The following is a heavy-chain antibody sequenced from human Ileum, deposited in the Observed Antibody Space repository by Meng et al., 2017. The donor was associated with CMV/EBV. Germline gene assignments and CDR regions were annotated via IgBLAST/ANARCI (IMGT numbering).Heavy chain of an antibody. CDR3: ARGEPFDF. D-gene: IGHD1-14*01. CDR1: GGTCAGYA. J-gene: IGHJ4*02. CDR2: IIPTLGAE. V-gene: IGHV1-69*01. Sequence: QLVQFGHGVKKPGSSVMVSCKASGGTCAGYAISWVRQAPGQGLEWMGGIIPTLGAEEYAENFQGRLKITADESTTIAYMELSSLKSEDTVVYYCARGEPFDFWGQGTLVTVSS.